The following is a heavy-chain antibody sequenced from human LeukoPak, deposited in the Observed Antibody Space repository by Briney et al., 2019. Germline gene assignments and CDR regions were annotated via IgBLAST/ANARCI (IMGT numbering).Heavy chain of an antibody. D-gene: IGHD2-2*01. J-gene: IGHJ3*02. Sequence: SEALSLTCSVSGDSFSSGGYSWSWIRQHPGKGLEWIGYIYYSGSTYHNPSLKSRVAISVDTSKNQFSLKMSSVTAADTALYYCARDPGYCRSTTCYGGAFDIWGQGTMVTVSS. CDR1: GDSFSSGGYS. CDR3: ARDPGYCRSTTCYGGAFDI. V-gene: IGHV4-31*03. CDR2: IYYSGST.